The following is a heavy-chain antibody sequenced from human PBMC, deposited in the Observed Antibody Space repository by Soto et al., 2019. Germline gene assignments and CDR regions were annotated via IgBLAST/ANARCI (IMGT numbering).Heavy chain of an antibody. J-gene: IGHJ6*01. CDR3: ARDQGPKSGYEYSSYHYGMDV. V-gene: IGHV1-18*01. Sequence: GSVEVSFKASGYPFINYGISLVRQAPGQGIEWVGWISGKNANTNYAQKFEGRVTVTTDTSTSTAYMDMRSLRSDDTAVYYCARDQGPKSGYEYSSYHYGMDVWGQGTPVTVSS. CDR1: GYPFINYG. CDR2: ISGKNANT. D-gene: IGHD5-12*01.